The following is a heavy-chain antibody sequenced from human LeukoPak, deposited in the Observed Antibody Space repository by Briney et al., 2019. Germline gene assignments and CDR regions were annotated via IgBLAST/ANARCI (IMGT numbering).Heavy chain of an antibody. D-gene: IGHD2-2*01. J-gene: IGHJ6*02. CDR3: ARAAVVPAAMWGYYYYGMDV. CDR1: GGSISSSTYY. Sequence: SETLSLTCIVSGGSISSSTYYWAWIRQTPVKGLEWIGSIYYSGSTYYNPSLKSRLTISVDTSNNQFSLRLTSVSAADTAVYHCARAAVVPAAMWGYYYYGMDVWGQGTTVTVSS. CDR2: IYYSGST. V-gene: IGHV4-39*01.